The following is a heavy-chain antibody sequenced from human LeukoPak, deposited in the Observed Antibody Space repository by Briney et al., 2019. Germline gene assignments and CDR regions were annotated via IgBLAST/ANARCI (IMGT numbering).Heavy chain of an antibody. CDR3: ARDQVTMVRGVIIPSWFDP. CDR1: GGTFSSYA. J-gene: IGHJ5*02. V-gene: IGHV1-69*06. Sequence: SVKVSCKASGGTFSSYAISWVRQAPGQGLEWMGGIIPIFGTANYAQKFQGRVTITADKSTSTAYMELSSLRSEDTAVYYCARDQVTMVRGVIIPSWFDPWGQGTLVTVSS. CDR2: IIPIFGTA. D-gene: IGHD3-10*01.